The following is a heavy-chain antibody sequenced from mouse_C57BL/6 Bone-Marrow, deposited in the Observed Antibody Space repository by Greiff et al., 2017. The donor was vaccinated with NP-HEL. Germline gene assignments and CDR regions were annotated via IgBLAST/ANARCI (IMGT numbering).Heavy chain of an antibody. D-gene: IGHD2-4*01. J-gene: IGHJ3*01. V-gene: IGHV6-6*01. CDR2: IRNKANNHAT. Sequence: EVQVVESGGGLVQPGGSMKLSCAASGFTFSDAWMDWVRQSPEKGLEWVAEIRNKANNHATYYAESVKGRFTISRDDSKSSVYLQMNSLRAEDTGIYYCTSYYDYGWFAYWGQGTLVTVSA. CDR3: TSYYDYGWFAY. CDR1: GFTFSDAW.